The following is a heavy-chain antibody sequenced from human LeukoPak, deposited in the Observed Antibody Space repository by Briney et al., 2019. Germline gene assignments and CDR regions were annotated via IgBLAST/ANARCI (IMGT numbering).Heavy chain of an antibody. Sequence: SETLSLTCTVSGGSISSYYWSWIRQPPGKGLEWIGYIYYSGSTNYNPSLKSRVTISVDTSKNQFSLNLSSVTAADTAVYYCVRVPAAGTGPDSWGQGILVSVSS. CDR2: IYYSGST. D-gene: IGHD6-13*01. V-gene: IGHV4-59*01. CDR3: VRVPAAGTGPDS. J-gene: IGHJ4*02. CDR1: GGSISSYY.